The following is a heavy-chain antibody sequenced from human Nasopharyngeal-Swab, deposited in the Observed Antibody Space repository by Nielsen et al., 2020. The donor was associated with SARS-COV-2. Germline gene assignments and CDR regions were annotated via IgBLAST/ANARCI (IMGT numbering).Heavy chain of an antibody. V-gene: IGHV3-66*01. J-gene: IGHJ4*02. CDR1: GFTVSSNY. CDR2: IYSGGST. D-gene: IGHD1-20*01. Sequence: GESLKISCAASGFTVSSNYMSWVRQAPGKGLEWVSVIYSGGSTYYADSVKGRFTISRDNSKNTLYLQMNSLRAEDTAVCYCARESLLNWNDYYWGQGTLVTVSS. CDR3: ARESLLNWNDYY.